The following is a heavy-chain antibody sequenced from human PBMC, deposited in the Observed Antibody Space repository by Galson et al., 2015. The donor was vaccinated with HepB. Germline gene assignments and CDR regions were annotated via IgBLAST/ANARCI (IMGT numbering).Heavy chain of an antibody. J-gene: IGHJ4*02. CDR3: ARDKYRLGYCSGDNCPSLEY. D-gene: IGHD2-15*01. Sequence: SLRLSCAASGFTFDDYAMHWVRQAPGKGLEWVSVISWNSNSIGYATSVKGRFTISRDNANNSLFLQMNSLRAEDTALYYCARDKYRLGYCSGDNCPSLEYWGQGTLVTVSS. CDR2: ISWNSNSI. V-gene: IGHV3-9*01. CDR1: GFTFDDYA.